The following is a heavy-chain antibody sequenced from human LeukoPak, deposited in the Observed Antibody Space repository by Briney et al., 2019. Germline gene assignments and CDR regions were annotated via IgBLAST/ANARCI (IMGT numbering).Heavy chain of an antibody. CDR3: AKDSYYDSSGNGGDAFDI. D-gene: IGHD3-22*01. J-gene: IGHJ3*02. CDR1: GFTFSSYG. V-gene: IGHV3-30*18. Sequence: PGRSLRLSCAASGFTFSSYGMHWVRQAPGKGLEWVAVISYDGSNKYYADSVKGRFTISRDNSKNTLYLQMNSLRAEDTAVYYCAKDSYYDSSGNGGDAFDIWGQGTMVTVSS. CDR2: ISYDGSNK.